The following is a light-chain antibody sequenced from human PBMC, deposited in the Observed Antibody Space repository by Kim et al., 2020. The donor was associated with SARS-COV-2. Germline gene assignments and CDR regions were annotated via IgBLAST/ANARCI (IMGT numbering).Light chain of an antibody. CDR2: TAS. CDR1: QSVSSY. V-gene: IGKV1-39*01. Sequence: DIQMTQSPSSLSASIGDRVTITCRASQSVSSYLSWYQQKPGKAPKLLIYTASSLYSGVPSRFSGGGSGTDFTLTISSLQPEDFATYYCQQSYSTPGTFGQGTKLEI. CDR3: QQSYSTPGT. J-gene: IGKJ2*01.